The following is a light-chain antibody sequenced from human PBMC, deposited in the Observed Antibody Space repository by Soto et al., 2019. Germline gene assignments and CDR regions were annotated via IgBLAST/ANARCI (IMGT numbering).Light chain of an antibody. J-gene: IGKJ1*01. Sequence: EILFTQSPGTLSLSPGERATLSCRASENVRTFVDWYQQKPGQAPRLIIHGASNRANGIPARFSGSGSGTDFTLTISNLEPEDFAAYYCQQHSHWHPWTFGQGTKVDIK. CDR2: GAS. V-gene: IGKV3-11*01. CDR3: QQHSHWHPWT. CDR1: ENVRTF.